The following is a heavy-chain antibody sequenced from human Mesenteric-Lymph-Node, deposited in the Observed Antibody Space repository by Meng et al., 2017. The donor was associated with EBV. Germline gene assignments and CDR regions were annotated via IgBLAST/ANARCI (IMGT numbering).Heavy chain of an antibody. V-gene: IGHV4-61*08. CDR2: IYYNGST. D-gene: IGHD3-10*01. Sequence: QVQLQESGPGLVKPSETLSLTCTVSGDSVSSGGYYWSWIRQPPGKGLEWIGSIYYNGSTNYNPSLKSRVTISVDTSKNQFSLKLSSVTAADTAVYYCARADPVTSGSGKAFDPWGQGTLGTVSS. CDR1: GDSVSSGGYY. CDR3: ARADPVTSGSGKAFDP. J-gene: IGHJ5*02.